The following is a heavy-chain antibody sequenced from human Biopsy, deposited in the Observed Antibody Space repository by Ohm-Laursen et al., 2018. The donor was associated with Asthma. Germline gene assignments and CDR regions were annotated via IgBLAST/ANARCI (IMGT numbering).Heavy chain of an antibody. CDR2: ISVYNGDT. Sequence: ASVKVSCKASGGTFSNYVFSWVRQAPGQGLEWVGWISVYNGDTNSAQKLQDRVTLTTDIYTDTAYMELRSLRSEDTAVYYCARRSYNWDDIDSWGQGTLVTVSS. J-gene: IGHJ4*02. V-gene: IGHV1-18*01. CDR1: GGTFSNYV. D-gene: IGHD1-1*01. CDR3: ARRSYNWDDIDS.